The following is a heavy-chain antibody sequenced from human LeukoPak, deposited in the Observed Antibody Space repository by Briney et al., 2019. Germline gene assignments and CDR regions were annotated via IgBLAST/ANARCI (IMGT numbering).Heavy chain of an antibody. V-gene: IGHV3-66*01. CDR2: IYSGGST. CDR1: GFTVSSNY. CDR3: ASGWFGELTLGY. D-gene: IGHD3-10*01. J-gene: IGHJ4*02. Sequence: PGGSLRLSCAASGFTVSSNYMSWVRQAPGKGLEWVSVIYSGGSTYYADSVKGRLTISRDNSKNTLYLQMNSLRAEDTAVYYCASGWFGELTLGYWGQGTLVTVSS.